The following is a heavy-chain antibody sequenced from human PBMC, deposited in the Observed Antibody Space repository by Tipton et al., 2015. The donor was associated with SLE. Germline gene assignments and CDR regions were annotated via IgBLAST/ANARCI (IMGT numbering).Heavy chain of an antibody. D-gene: IGHD3-22*01. CDR3: ARGNVSSGYDY. Sequence: SLRLSCAASGFTVSSNYMNWVRQAPGKGLEWLSIIYSGGSTYYTDSVRGRFTISRDNSKNSLYLQLNSLRVEDTAVYYCARGNVSSGYDYWGQGTLVTVSS. CDR2: IYSGGST. J-gene: IGHJ4*02. CDR1: GFTVSSNY. V-gene: IGHV3-66*02.